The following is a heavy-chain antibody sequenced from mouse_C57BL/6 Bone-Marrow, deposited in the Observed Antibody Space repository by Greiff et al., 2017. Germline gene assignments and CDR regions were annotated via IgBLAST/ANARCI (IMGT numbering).Heavy chain of an antibody. CDR3: SRGVYYGSSLFDY. D-gene: IGHD1-1*01. CDR1: GYAFTNYL. J-gene: IGHJ2*01. CDR2: INPGSGGT. Sequence: QVQLQQSGAELVRPGTSVKVSCKASGYAFTNYLIEWVKQRPGQGLEWIGVINPGSGGTNYNEKFKGKATLTADKSSSTAYIQLSSLTSEDSAVYFCSRGVYYGSSLFDYWGQGTTLTVSS. V-gene: IGHV1-54*01.